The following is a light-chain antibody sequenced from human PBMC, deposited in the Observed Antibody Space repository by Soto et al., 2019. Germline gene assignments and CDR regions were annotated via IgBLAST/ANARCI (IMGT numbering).Light chain of an antibody. CDR3: KQYNNWRRT. CDR2: GPS. Sequence: EVVMTQSLATLSVSPGERATLSCRASQSVSSNLAWYQQKAGQAPRLHISGPSTRATGIPDRFSGRGSGTECTLTITSPHSEDFAGYWCKQYNNWRRTLSQGTKVDIK. J-gene: IGKJ1*01. V-gene: IGKV3-15*01. CDR1: QSVSSN.